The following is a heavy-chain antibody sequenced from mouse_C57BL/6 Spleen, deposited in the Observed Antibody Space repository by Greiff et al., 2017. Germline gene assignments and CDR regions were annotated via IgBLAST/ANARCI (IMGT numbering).Heavy chain of an antibody. CDR3: AREGDGYYFDY. D-gene: IGHD2-3*01. Sequence: EVQLQESGPGMVKPSQSLSLTCTVTGYSITSGYDWHWIRHFPGNKLEWMGYISYSGSTNYNPSLKSRITITQDTSKNHFFLKLNSVTTEDTATYYCAREGDGYYFDYWGQGTTLTVSS. CDR2: ISYSGST. V-gene: IGHV3-1*01. J-gene: IGHJ2*01. CDR1: GYSITSGYD.